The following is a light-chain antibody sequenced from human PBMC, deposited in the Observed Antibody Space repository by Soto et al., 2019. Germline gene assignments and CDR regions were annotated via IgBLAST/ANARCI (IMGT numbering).Light chain of an antibody. CDR1: ESVRQY. V-gene: IGKV3-11*01. J-gene: IGKJ2*01. CDR2: DAS. CDR3: QQRSNWPPGYT. Sequence: EIVLTQTPATLSLSPGERATLSCRASESVRQYLAWYQQKPGQAPRLLIYDASSRAIGIPARFSGSGSGTDFTLTISSIEPEVFAVYYCQQRSNWPPGYTFGQGTKLEMK.